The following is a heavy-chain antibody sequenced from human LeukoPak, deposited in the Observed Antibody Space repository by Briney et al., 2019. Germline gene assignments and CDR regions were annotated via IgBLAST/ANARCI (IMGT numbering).Heavy chain of an antibody. CDR2: ISGDGGST. CDR3: ATSDYYYYYGMDV. J-gene: IGHJ6*02. V-gene: IGHV3-43*02. Sequence: GGSLRLSCAASGFTFDDYAMHWVRQAPGKGLEWVSLISGDGGSTYYADSVKGRFTISRDNSKNSLYLQMNSLRTKDTALYYCATSDYYYYYGMDVWGQGTTVTVSS. CDR1: GFTFDDYA.